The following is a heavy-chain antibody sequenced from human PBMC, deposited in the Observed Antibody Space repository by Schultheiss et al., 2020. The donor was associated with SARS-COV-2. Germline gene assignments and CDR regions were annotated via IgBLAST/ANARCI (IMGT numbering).Heavy chain of an antibody. D-gene: IGHD2-15*01. CDR1: GGSISSSGYY. J-gene: IGHJ5*02. Sequence: SQTLSLTCTVSGGSISSSGYYWGWIRQPPGKGLEWIGEINHSGSTNYNPSLKSRVTMSLDTSKNQFSLKLTSVTTADTAVYYCARSATPYNWFDPWGQGTLVTVSS. CDR2: INHSGST. CDR3: ARSATPYNWFDP. V-gene: IGHV4-39*07.